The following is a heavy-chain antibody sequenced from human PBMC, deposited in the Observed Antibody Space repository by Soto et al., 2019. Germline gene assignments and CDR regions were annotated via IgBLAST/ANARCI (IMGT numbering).Heavy chain of an antibody. V-gene: IGHV1-69*06. Sequence: QVQLVQSVAEVNKPGSSVKGSGKASGGAFSSYAISWVRQAPGQGLEWMGGIITSLGTANDAQKFQGRVKSTADKSTSTAYMELSSLRTEDTAVYSCARVGGSYPGGMDYWGQGSLVTVSS. CDR2: IITSLGTA. D-gene: IGHD1-26*01. J-gene: IGHJ4*02. CDR3: ARVGGSYPGGMDY. CDR1: GGAFSSYA.